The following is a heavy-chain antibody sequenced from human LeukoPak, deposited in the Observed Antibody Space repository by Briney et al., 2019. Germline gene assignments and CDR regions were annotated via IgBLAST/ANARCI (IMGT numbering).Heavy chain of an antibody. CDR2: ISAYNGNT. CDR1: GYTFTSYG. J-gene: IGHJ4*02. V-gene: IGHV1-18*01. CDR3: ARDWSYDGPTVVREGLDY. D-gene: IGHD4-23*01. Sequence: ASVKVSCKASGYTFTSYGISWVRQAPGQGLEWMGWISAYNGNTNYAQKLQGRVTMTTDTSTSTAYMELRSLRSDDTAVYYCARDWSYDGPTVVREGLDYWGQGTLVTVSS.